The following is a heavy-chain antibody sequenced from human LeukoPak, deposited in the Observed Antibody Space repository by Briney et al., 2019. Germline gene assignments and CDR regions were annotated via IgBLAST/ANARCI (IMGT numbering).Heavy chain of an antibody. CDR3: ARSGTTYYYDSGSRI. CDR1: GFTFSNYD. CDR2: IGTAGDT. V-gene: IGHV3-13*01. Sequence: GGSLRLSCAASGFTFSNYDMHWVRLANGKGLEWVATIGTAGDTYSSDSVRGRFAISRDNVKDSLHLQMNSLRVGDTAVYYCARSGTTYYYDSGSRIWGQGTMVTVSS. J-gene: IGHJ3*02. D-gene: IGHD3-22*01.